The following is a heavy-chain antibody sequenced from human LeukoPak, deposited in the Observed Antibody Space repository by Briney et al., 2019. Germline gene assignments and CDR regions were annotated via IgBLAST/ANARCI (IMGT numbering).Heavy chain of an antibody. CDR2: IYPGDSDT. D-gene: IGHD2-15*01. CDR1: GYSFTSYW. V-gene: IGHV5-51*01. CDR3: ARICPYCSGGSCYGGGLDY. J-gene: IGHJ4*02. Sequence: GESLRISCKASGYSFTSYWIGWVRQMPGKGLEWMGIIYPGDSDTRYSPSFQGQVTISADKSISTAYLQWSSLKASDTAMYYCARICPYCSGGSCYGGGLDYWGQGTLVTVSS.